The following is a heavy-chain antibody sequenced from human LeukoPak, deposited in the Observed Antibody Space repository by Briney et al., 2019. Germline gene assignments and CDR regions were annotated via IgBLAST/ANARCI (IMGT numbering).Heavy chain of an antibody. Sequence: GGSLRLSCAASGFTFSSHEMNWVRQAPGKGLEWVSYISSSGSTIYYADSVKGRFTISRDNAKSSLYLQMNSLRAEDTAVYYCARDRGLLASWVGVSLYSYGMDVWGQGTTVTVSS. J-gene: IGHJ6*02. CDR3: ARDRGLLASWVGVSLYSYGMDV. D-gene: IGHD1-26*01. CDR1: GFTFSSHE. V-gene: IGHV3-48*03. CDR2: ISSSGSTI.